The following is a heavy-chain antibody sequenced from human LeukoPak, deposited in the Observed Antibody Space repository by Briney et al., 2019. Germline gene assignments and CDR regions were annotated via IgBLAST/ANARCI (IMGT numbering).Heavy chain of an antibody. D-gene: IGHD6-19*01. CDR1: GGSFSGYY. CDR3: ARDGQWLVRSFDY. V-gene: IGHV4-34*01. J-gene: IGHJ4*02. Sequence: ASETLSLTCAVYGGSFSGYYWSWIRQPPGKGLEWIGEINHSGSTNYNPSLKSRVTISVDTFKNQFSLKLSSVTAADTAVYYCARDGQWLVRSFDYWGQGTLVTVSS. CDR2: INHSGST.